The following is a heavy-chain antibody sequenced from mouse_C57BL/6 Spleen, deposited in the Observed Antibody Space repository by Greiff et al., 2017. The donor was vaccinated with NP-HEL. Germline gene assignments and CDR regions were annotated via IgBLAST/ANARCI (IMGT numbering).Heavy chain of an antibody. CDR1: GYNFTSYG. Sequence: VQLQQSGAELARPGASVKLSCKASGYNFTSYGISWVKQRTGQGLEWIGEISPRSGNTYYNEKFKGKVTLTADKSSSTAYMELRSLTSEDSAVYFCARGGFLPRYFDVWGTGTTVTVSS. V-gene: IGHV1-81*01. J-gene: IGHJ1*03. CDR3: ARGGFLPRYFDV. CDR2: ISPRSGNT.